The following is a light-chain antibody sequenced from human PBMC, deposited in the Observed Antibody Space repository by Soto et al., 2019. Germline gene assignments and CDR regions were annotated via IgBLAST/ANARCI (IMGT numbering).Light chain of an antibody. CDR1: QSLLHSDGYNY. CDR2: LVS. CDR3: MQALQTPLT. J-gene: IGKJ4*01. V-gene: IGKV2-28*01. Sequence: DIVMTQSPLSLPVTPGEPASISCRSSQSLLHSDGYNYLDWFLQRPGQSPQLLIYLVSSRASGVPDRFSGSGSGTDFTLKISRVEAEDVGVYYCMQALQTPLTFGGGTKVDIK.